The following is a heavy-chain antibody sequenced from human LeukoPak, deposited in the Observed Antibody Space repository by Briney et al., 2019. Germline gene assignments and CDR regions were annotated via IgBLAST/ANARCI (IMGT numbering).Heavy chain of an antibody. J-gene: IGHJ6*02. V-gene: IGHV1-2*02. D-gene: IGHD3-10*01. CDR2: INPNSGGT. CDR1: GYTFTGYY. Sequence: GASVKVSCKASGYTFTGYYMHWVRQAPGQGLEWMGWINPNSGGTNYAQKFQGRVTMTRDTSISTAYVELSRLRSDDTAVYYCARDHYYGSGSYASTNYYYYGMDVWGQGTTVTVCS. CDR3: ARDHYYGSGSYASTNYYYYGMDV.